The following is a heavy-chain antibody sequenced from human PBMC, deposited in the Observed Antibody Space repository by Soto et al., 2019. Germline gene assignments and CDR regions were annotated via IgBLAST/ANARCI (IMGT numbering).Heavy chain of an antibody. CDR3: ARAPGVTIFGVVISPYYYYGMDV. CDR1: GGTFSSYA. V-gene: IGHV1-69*12. Sequence: QVQLVQSGAEVKKPGSSVKVSCKASGGTFSSYAISWVRQAPGQGLEWVGGIIPIFGTANYAQKFQGRVTITADESTSTAYMELSSLRSEDTAVYYCARAPGVTIFGVVISPYYYYGMDVWGQGTTVTVSS. D-gene: IGHD3-3*01. CDR2: IIPIFGTA. J-gene: IGHJ6*02.